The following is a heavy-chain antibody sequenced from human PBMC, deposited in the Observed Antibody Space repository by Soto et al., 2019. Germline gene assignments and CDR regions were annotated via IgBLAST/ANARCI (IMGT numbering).Heavy chain of an antibody. Sequence: ASVKVSCKASGYTFTSYAMHWVRQAPGQRLEWMGWINAGNGNTKYSQKFQGRVTITRDTSASTAYMELSSLRSEDTAVYYFARSPKVRGVTVWFGENWFDPWGQGTLVTVSS. CDR2: INAGNGNT. D-gene: IGHD3-10*01. CDR3: ARSPKVRGVTVWFGENWFDP. CDR1: GYTFTSYA. V-gene: IGHV1-3*01. J-gene: IGHJ5*02.